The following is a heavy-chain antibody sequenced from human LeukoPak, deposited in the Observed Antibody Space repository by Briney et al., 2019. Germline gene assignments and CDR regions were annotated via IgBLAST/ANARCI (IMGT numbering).Heavy chain of an antibody. CDR3: ASNIVVVPAAIRRYYYGMDV. CDR2: IYYSGST. V-gene: IGHV4-61*05. Sequence: KASETLSLTCTVSGGSISSSYYYWGWIRQPPGKGLEWIGYIYYSGSTNYNPSLKSRVTISVDTSRNQFSLKLSSVTAADTAVYYCASNIVVVPAAIRRYYYGMDVWGQGTTVTVSS. J-gene: IGHJ6*02. CDR1: GGSISSSYYY. D-gene: IGHD2-2*01.